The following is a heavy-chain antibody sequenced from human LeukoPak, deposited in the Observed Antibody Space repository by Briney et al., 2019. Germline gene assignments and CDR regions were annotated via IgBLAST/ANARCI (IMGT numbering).Heavy chain of an antibody. J-gene: IGHJ4*02. CDR1: GGSISSYY. CDR3: AREGPISIAADTPFDY. Sequence: SETLSLTCTVSGGSISSYYWSWIRQPAGKGLEWIGRIYTSGSTNYNPPLKSRVTMSVGTSKNQSSLKLSSVTAADTAVYYCAREGPISIAADTPFDYWGQGTLVTVSS. CDR2: IYTSGST. V-gene: IGHV4-4*07. D-gene: IGHD6-13*01.